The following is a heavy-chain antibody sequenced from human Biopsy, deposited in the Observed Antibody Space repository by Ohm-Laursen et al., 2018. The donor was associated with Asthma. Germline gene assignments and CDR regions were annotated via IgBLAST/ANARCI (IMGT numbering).Heavy chain of an antibody. V-gene: IGHV1-2*06. CDR2: INPNSGGT. Sequence: ASVKASCKASGYTFIGCHIHWMRQAPGQGLEWMGRINPNSGGTNYAQKFQGRVTMTRDTSISTAYMEVSRLRSDDTTVYYCARGQKSAGDRWFDPWGQGTLVTVSS. CDR1: GYTFIGCH. D-gene: IGHD6-13*01. J-gene: IGHJ5*02. CDR3: ARGQKSAGDRWFDP.